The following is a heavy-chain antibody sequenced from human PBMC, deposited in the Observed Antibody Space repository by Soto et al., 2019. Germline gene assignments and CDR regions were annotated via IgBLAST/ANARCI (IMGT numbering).Heavy chain of an antibody. CDR3: ARGSVQGVVGGGVWVTKGYYYSRDV. D-gene: IGHD4-17*01. Sequence: SETLSLTCAVYGGSFSGYYWSWIRQPPGKGLEWIGEINHSGSTNYNPSLKSRVTISVDTSKNQFSLKLSSVTAADTAVYYCARGSVQGVVGGGVWVTKGYYYSRDVGGKGTTVTVSS. V-gene: IGHV4-34*01. J-gene: IGHJ6*03. CDR1: GGSFSGYY. CDR2: INHSGST.